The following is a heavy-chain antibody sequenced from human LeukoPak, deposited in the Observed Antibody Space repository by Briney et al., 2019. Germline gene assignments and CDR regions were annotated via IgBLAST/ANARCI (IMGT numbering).Heavy chain of an antibody. D-gene: IGHD2-15*01. J-gene: IGHJ5*02. CDR2: FDPEDGET. Sequence: ASVKVSCKVSGYTLTELSMHWVRQAPGKGLEWMGGFDPEDGETIYAQKFQGRVTMTEDTSTDTAYMELSSLRSEDTAVYYCAPLGYCSGGSCYCNWFDPWGQGTLVTVSS. CDR1: GYTLTELS. CDR3: APLGYCSGGSCYCNWFDP. V-gene: IGHV1-24*01.